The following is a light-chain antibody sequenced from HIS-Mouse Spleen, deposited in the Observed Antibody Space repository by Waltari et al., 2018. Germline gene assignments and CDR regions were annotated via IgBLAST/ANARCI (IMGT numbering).Light chain of an antibody. J-gene: IGKJ3*01. Sequence: EIVMTQSPATLSVSPGERPTLSCRASQSVSSNLAWYQQKPGQAPRLLIYGASTRATGIPARFSVSGSGTEFTLTISSMQSEDFAVYYCQQYNNWPPFTFGPGTKVDIK. CDR3: QQYNNWPPFT. CDR1: QSVSSN. V-gene: IGKV3-15*01. CDR2: GAS.